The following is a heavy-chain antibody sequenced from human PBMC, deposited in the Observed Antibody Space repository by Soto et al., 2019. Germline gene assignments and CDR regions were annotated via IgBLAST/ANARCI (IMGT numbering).Heavy chain of an antibody. D-gene: IGHD1-20*01. CDR2: MKQDGSEK. J-gene: IGHJ4*02. V-gene: IGHV3-7*05. CDR3: ARLITPRVLDS. CDR1: GFTFSNYW. Sequence: GGSLRLSCAASGFTFSNYWMSWVRQAPGKGLEWVANMKQDGSEKDYVGSVKGRFTISRDNAKNSLYPQMNSLTTEDTAVYYCARLITPRVLDSWGQGTLVTVSS.